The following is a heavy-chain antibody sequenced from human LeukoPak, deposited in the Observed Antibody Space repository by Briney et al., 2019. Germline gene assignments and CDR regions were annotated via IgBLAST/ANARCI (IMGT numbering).Heavy chain of an antibody. D-gene: IGHD6-19*01. Sequence: ASVKVSCKAAGYTFTAYYMHWVRQAPGQGLEWMGWIIPIFGTANYAQKFQGRVTITADESTSTAYMELSSLRSEDTAVYYCARDSSGWNENDYWGQGTLVTVSS. CDR3: ARDSSGWNENDY. CDR1: GYTFTAYY. J-gene: IGHJ4*02. V-gene: IGHV1-69*13. CDR2: IIPIFGTA.